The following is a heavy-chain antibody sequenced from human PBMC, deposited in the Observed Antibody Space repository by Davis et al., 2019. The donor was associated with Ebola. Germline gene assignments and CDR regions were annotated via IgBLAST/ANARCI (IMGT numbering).Heavy chain of an antibody. CDR2: INAGNGDT. CDR1: GYIFTSYA. D-gene: IGHD3-10*01. CDR3: ARVDLTSGDY. V-gene: IGHV1-3*01. Sequence: AASVKVSCKASGYIFTSYAIHWVRQAPGQRLEWMGWINAGNGDTKYSQKFRGRVTITRDTSASTAYMELSSLRSEDTAVYYCARVDLTSGDYWGQGTLVTVSS. J-gene: IGHJ4*02.